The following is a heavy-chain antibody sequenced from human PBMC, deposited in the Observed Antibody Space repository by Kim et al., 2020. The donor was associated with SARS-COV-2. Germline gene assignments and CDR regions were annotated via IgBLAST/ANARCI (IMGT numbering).Heavy chain of an antibody. D-gene: IGHD6-13*01. V-gene: IGHV1-3*01. CDR2: MNPGNGET. CDR1: GYTFTTYI. CDR3: ARHLSTCWYSAVDY. J-gene: IGHJ4*02. Sequence: ASVKVSCKASGYTFTTYIIHWVRQAPGQRLEWMSWMNPGNGETNYSQKFQGGVTFTRDTSASTAYMELSSLRSEDTAVYYCARHLSTCWYSAVDYWGQGTLVTVSS.